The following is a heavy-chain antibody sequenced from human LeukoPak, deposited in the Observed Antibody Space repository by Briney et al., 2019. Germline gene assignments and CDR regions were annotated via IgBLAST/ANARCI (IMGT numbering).Heavy chain of an antibody. Sequence: SGPTLVKPTQTLTLTCTFSGFSLSTSGVGVGWIRQPPGKALEWLALLYWNDDKRYSLSLKSRLTITKDASKNQVVLTMTNMDPVDTATYYCAHSRPPYYDFWSGLGGYFDYWGQGTLVTVSS. J-gene: IGHJ4*02. CDR1: GFSLSTSGVG. V-gene: IGHV2-5*01. CDR3: AHSRPPYYDFWSGLGGYFDY. D-gene: IGHD3-3*01. CDR2: LYWNDDK.